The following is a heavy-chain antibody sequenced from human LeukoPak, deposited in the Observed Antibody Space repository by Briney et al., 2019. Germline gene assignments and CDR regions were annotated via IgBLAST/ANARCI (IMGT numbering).Heavy chain of an antibody. Sequence: ERSLRLSCAASGFTFSSYGMHWVRQAPGKGLEWVAVISYDGSNKYYADSVKGRFTISRDNSKNTLYLQMNSLRAEDTAVYYCAKDRRGYSYGPIDYWGQGTLVTVSS. D-gene: IGHD5-18*01. CDR3: AKDRRGYSYGPIDY. CDR1: GFTFSSYG. V-gene: IGHV3-30*18. CDR2: ISYDGSNK. J-gene: IGHJ4*02.